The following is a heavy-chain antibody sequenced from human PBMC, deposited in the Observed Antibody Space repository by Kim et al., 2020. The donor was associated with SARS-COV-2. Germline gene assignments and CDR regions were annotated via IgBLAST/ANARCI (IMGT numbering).Heavy chain of an antibody. CDR3: ARDQATRGVISCFDY. V-gene: IGHV3-48*04. J-gene: IGHJ4*02. Sequence: GGSLRLSCAASGFTFSSYSMNWVRQAPGKGLEWASYISSSSSTIYHADSVKGRFTISRNNDKNTLYLQMNSLRAEDTAVYYCARDQATRGVISCFDYRGQGTLITVS. D-gene: IGHD3-10*01. CDR2: ISSSSSTI. CDR1: GFTFSSYS.